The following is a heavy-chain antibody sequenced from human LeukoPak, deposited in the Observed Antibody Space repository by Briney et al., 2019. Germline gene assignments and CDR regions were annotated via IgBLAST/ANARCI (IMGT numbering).Heavy chain of an antibody. J-gene: IGHJ6*03. Sequence: GGSLRLSCAASGFTFSSYEMNWVRQAPGKGLEWVSYISSSGSTIYYADSVKGRFTISRDNAKNSLYLQMNSLRAEDTAVYYCARDNGYSYGSGNYYYYYMDVWGKGTTVTVSS. CDR3: ARDNGYSYGSGNYYYYYMDV. V-gene: IGHV3-48*03. D-gene: IGHD5-18*01. CDR1: GFTFSSYE. CDR2: ISSSGSTI.